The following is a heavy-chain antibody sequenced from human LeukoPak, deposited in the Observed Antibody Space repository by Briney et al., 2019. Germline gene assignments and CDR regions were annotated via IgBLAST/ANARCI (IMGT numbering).Heavy chain of an antibody. CDR1: GYTFSIYA. CDR2: INAGTGNT. J-gene: IGHJ5*02. CDR3: AREEVVVAGYNWFDP. Sequence: ASVKVSFKASGYTFSIYAVHWVRQAPGQRLEWMGWINAGTGNTKYSQKFQGRVTMTRDTSASTAYMELSSLMSEDTAVYYCAREEVVVAGYNWFDPWGQGTLVTVST. D-gene: IGHD3-22*01. V-gene: IGHV1-3*01.